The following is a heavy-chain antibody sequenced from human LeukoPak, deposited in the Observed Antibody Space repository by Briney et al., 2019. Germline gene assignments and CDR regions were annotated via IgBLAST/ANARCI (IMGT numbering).Heavy chain of an antibody. CDR2: ISSSSSYI. V-gene: IGHV3-21*01. CDR1: GFTVSSKY. D-gene: IGHD3-22*01. CDR3: ARTGYYYDSSGYIESPFDY. J-gene: IGHJ4*02. Sequence: GGSLRLSCAAAGFTVSSKYMNWVRQAPGKGLEWVSSISSSSSYIYYADSVKGRFTISRDNAKNSLYLQMNSLRAEDTAVYYCARTGYYYDSSGYIESPFDYWGQGTLVTVSS.